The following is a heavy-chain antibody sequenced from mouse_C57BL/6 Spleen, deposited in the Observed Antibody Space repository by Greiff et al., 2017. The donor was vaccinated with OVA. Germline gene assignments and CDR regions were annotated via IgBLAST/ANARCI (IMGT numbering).Heavy chain of an antibody. Sequence: VQLQQSGPGLVAPSQSLSITCTVSGFSLTSYAISWVRQPPGKGLEWLGVIWTGGGTNYISALKSRLSISKDNSKSQVFLKMNSLQTDDTARYYCARKGGRLRGYAMDYWGQGTSVTVSS. CDR2: IWTGGGT. J-gene: IGHJ4*01. CDR1: GFSLTSYA. D-gene: IGHD2-4*01. V-gene: IGHV2-9-1*01. CDR3: ARKGGRLRGYAMDY.